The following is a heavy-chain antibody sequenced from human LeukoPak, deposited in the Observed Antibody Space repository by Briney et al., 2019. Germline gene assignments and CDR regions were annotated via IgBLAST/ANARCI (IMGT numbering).Heavy chain of an antibody. CDR1: GFTFSSYA. CDR3: AQDIAAAGRSFDY. D-gene: IGHD6-13*01. J-gene: IGHJ4*02. Sequence: GGSLRLSCAASGFTFSSYAMSWVRQAPGKGLEWVSAISGSGGSTYYADSVKGRFTISRDNSKNTLYLQMNSLRAEDTAVYYCAQDIAAAGRSFDYWGQGTLVTVSS. V-gene: IGHV3-23*01. CDR2: ISGSGGST.